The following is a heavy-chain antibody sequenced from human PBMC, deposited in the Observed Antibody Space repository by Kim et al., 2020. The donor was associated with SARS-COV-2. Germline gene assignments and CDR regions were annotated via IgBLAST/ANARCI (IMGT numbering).Heavy chain of an antibody. V-gene: IGHV3-30*07. Sequence: KGRFTISRDNSKNTLYLQMNSRRAEDTAVYYCARTYGSGSYGTFYYYGMDVWGQGTTVTVSS. D-gene: IGHD3-10*01. J-gene: IGHJ6*02. CDR3: ARTYGSGSYGTFYYYGMDV.